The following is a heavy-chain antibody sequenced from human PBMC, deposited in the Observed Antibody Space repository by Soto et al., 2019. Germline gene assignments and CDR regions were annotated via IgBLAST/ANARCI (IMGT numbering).Heavy chain of an antibody. CDR1: GVTFSTSG. Sequence: QVQLVQSGAEVKKPGSSLKVSCKTSGVTFSTSGISWVRHGPGQGLEWMGGIIPLFGTTKYARKFQGRVSLTADDSETTTYLELSGLSSDDTAIYYCASVSPPICGGGNCYGLDSYFDYWGQGSQVVVSS. V-gene: IGHV1-69*01. CDR3: ASVSPPICGGGNCYGLDSYFDY. CDR2: IIPLFGTT. J-gene: IGHJ4*03. D-gene: IGHD2-21*01.